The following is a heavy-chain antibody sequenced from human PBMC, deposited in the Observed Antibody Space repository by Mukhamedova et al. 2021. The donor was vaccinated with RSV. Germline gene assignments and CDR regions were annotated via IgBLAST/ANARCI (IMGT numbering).Heavy chain of an antibody. V-gene: IGHV3-30*02. D-gene: IGHD4-11*01. CDR3: AKEVADLNYSNYVLPDY. J-gene: IGHJ4*02. CDR2: IRYDGSNK. Sequence: VRQAPGKGLEWVAFIRYDGSNKYYADSVKGRFTISRDNSKNTLYLQMNSLRAEDTAVYYCAKEVADLNYSNYVLPDYWGQGTLV.